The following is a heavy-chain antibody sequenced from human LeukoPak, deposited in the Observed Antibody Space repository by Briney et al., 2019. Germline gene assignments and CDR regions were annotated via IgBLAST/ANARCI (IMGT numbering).Heavy chain of an antibody. CDR2: INAGNGNT. Sequence: ASVKVSCKASGYTFTSYAMHWVRQAPGQRLEWMGWINAGNGNTKYSQKFQGRVTITADESTSTAYMELSSLRSEDTAVYYCARDSYCSSTSSPSRLVLAQCFDYWGQGTLVTVSS. D-gene: IGHD2-2*01. J-gene: IGHJ4*02. CDR3: ARDSYCSSTSSPSRLVLAQCFDY. CDR1: GYTFTSYA. V-gene: IGHV1-3*01.